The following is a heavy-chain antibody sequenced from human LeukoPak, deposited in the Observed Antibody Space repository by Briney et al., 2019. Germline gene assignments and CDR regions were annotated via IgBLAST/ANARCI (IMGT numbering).Heavy chain of an antibody. CDR2: IKQDGSET. V-gene: IGHV3-7*01. CDR1: GFTFSNYW. Sequence: PGGSLRLSCAASGFTFSNYWMSWLRRAPGKGLEWVANIKQDGSETYYVDSVRGRFTISRENAKNSLYLQMNSLRAEDTAVYYCARDFWGAYRVDFFDYWGQGTLVTVSS. CDR3: ARDFWGAYRVDFFDY. D-gene: IGHD3-3*01. J-gene: IGHJ4*02.